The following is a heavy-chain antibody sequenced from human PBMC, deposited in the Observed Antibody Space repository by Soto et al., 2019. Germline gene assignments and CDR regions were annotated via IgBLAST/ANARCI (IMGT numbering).Heavy chain of an antibody. CDR3: ARGGATYYYDSSGSPGGY. CDR2: INPNSGGT. CDR1: GYTFTGYY. J-gene: IGHJ4*02. D-gene: IGHD3-22*01. Sequence: ASVKVSCKASGYTFTGYYMHWVRQAPGQGLEWMGWINPNSGGTNYAQKFQGWVTMTRDTSISTAYMELSRLRSDDTAVYYCARGGATYYYDSSGSPGGYWGQGTLVTVSS. V-gene: IGHV1-2*04.